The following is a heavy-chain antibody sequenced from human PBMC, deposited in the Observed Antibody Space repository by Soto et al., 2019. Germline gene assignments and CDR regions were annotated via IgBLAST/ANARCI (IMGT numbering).Heavy chain of an antibody. CDR1: GFTLSDHY. Sequence: VGSLRLSCAGSGFTLSDHYMSWIRQAPGKGLEWVSYISSSGSTIYYADSVKGRFTISRDNAKNSLYLQMNSLRAEDTAVYYCARVSSSKYYFDYWGQGTLVTVSS. CDR3: ARVSSSKYYFDY. CDR2: ISSSGSTI. V-gene: IGHV3-11*01. J-gene: IGHJ4*02. D-gene: IGHD6-13*01.